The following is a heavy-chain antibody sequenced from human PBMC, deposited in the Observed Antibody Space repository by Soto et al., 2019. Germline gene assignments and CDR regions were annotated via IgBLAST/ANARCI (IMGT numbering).Heavy chain of an antibody. D-gene: IGHD2-15*01. CDR2: IYYSGST. J-gene: IGHJ4*02. V-gene: IGHV4-39*01. CDR1: GGSISSSSYY. CDR3: ARRVVAASFDY. Sequence: QLQLQESGPGLVKPSETLSLTCTVSGGSISSSSYYWGWIRQPPGKGLEWIGSIYYSGSTYYNPSLKSRVTLSVDTSKNQFSLKLSSVTAADTAVYYCARRVVAASFDYWGQGTLVTVSS.